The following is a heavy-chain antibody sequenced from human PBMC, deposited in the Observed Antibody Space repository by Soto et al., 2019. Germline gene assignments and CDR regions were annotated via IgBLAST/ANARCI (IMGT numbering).Heavy chain of an antibody. V-gene: IGHV3-13*01. CDR1: GFVFSDHD. CDR3: VRDRYYGSGSLFEN. J-gene: IGHJ4*02. Sequence: GGSLRLSCAASGFVFSDHDMHWVRQVPGKGLEWVSEIGVAGDTYYPDSVKGRFTISRENARKTLYLQMTSLRVGDTATYYCVRDRYYGSGSLFENWGQGTPVTVSS. D-gene: IGHD3-10*01. CDR2: IGVAGDT.